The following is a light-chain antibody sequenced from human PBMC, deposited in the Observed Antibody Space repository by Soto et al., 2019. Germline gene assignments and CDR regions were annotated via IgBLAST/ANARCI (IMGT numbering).Light chain of an antibody. V-gene: IGKV1-5*03. CDR2: KAS. Sequence: DIQMTQSSSTLSASVGDRVTITCRASQSISNRLAWYQQKPGKAPKLLIYKASTLESGVPSRFSGSGSGTEFTLTLSSLQPDDFATYYCQQYDTYSWTFGQGPNVEIK. CDR1: QSISNR. CDR3: QQYDTYSWT. J-gene: IGKJ1*01.